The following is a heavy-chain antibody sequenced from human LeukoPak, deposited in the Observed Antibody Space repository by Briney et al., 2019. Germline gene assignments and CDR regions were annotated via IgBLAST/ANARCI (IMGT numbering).Heavy chain of an antibody. V-gene: IGHV3-74*01. CDR2: INSDGSST. CDR1: GFTFSSHW. CDR3: ARDGYSYGYVNYYYYYYMDV. Sequence: PGGSLRLSCAASGFTFSSHWMHWVRQAPGKGLVWVSRINSDGSSTSYADSVKGRFTISRDNAKNSLYLQMNSLRAEDTAVYYCARDGYSYGYVNYYYYYYMDVWGKGTTVTVSS. D-gene: IGHD5-18*01. J-gene: IGHJ6*03.